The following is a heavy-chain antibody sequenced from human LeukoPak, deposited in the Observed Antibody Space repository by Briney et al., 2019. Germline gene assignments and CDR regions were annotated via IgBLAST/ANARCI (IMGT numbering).Heavy chain of an antibody. V-gene: IGHV3-72*01. Sequence: GGSLRLSCAASGFTFSDHYMDWVRQAPGKGLEWVGRNSYTTEYAASVKGRFIISRDDSLYLQMNSLKTEDTAVYYCTRVYSSTWDGSYFDCWGQGTLVTVSS. CDR2: NSYTT. CDR3: TRVYSSTWDGSYFDC. J-gene: IGHJ4*02. CDR1: GFTFSDHY. D-gene: IGHD6-13*01.